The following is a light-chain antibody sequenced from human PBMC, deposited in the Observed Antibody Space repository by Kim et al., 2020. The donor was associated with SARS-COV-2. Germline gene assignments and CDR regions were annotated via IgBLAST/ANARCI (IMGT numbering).Light chain of an antibody. CDR2: DVS. CDR1: SRDVGCYNF. V-gene: IGLV2-14*03. CDR3: SSYTSSSTRV. J-gene: IGLJ3*02. Sequence: QPLPLSCSGTSRDVGCYNFVSWYQQHPGKAPKLMIYDVSNRPSGVSNRFSGSKSGNTASLTISGLQAEDEADYYCSSYTSSSTRVFGGGTQLTVL.